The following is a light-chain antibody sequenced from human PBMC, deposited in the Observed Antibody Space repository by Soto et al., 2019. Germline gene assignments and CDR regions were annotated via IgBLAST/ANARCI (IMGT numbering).Light chain of an antibody. Sequence: QSALTQPPSASGSPGQSVTISCSGSSSDVGAYDFVSWYQQHPGKAPRLMIYEVTMRPSGVPDRFSGSKSGNTASLTVSGLQAEDEADYYCYSYAGSNNYVFGTGTKLTVL. CDR2: EVT. J-gene: IGLJ1*01. CDR3: YSYAGSNNYV. CDR1: SSDVGAYDF. V-gene: IGLV2-8*01.